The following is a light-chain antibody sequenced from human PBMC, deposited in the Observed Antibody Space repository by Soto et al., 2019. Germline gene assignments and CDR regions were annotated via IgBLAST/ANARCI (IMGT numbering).Light chain of an antibody. Sequence: DTQMTQSPSILSASVGDRVTITCRASQNIRNWLAWYQQKPGKAPKLLIYKASTLKSGVPSRFSGSGSGTEFTLTISSLQPDDFATYYCQHYNSYSEAFGQGTKVDIK. CDR3: QHYNSYSEA. J-gene: IGKJ1*01. CDR1: QNIRNW. CDR2: KAS. V-gene: IGKV1-5*03.